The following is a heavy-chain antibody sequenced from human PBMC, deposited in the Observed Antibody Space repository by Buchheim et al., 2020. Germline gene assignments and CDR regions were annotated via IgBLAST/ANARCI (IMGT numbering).Heavy chain of an antibody. CDR1: GGSFSGYY. D-gene: IGHD3-10*01. J-gene: IGHJ4*02. Sequence: QVQLQQWGAGLLKPSETLSLTCAVYGGSFSGYYWSWIRQPPGKGLEWIGEINHSGSTNYNPSLKSRVTISIDTSKNQFSLKRSSVTAADTAVYYCARGPLWFGEYYDYWGQGTL. CDR2: INHSGST. V-gene: IGHV4-34*01. CDR3: ARGPLWFGEYYDY.